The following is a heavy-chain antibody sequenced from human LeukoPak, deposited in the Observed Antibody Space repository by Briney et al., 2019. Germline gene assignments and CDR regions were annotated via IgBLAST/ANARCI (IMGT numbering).Heavy chain of an antibody. CDR2: IYYSGST. V-gene: IGHV4-39*07. CDR1: GDSISSSTYY. D-gene: IGHD6-19*01. J-gene: IGHJ4*02. Sequence: PSETLSLTCTVSGDSISSSTYYWGWIRQPPGKGLEWIGSIYYSGSTYYNPSLKSRVTISVDTSKNQFSLKLSSVTAADTAVYYCARSPSKFPSSGWYAKLRRPGAYFDYWGQGTLVTVSS. CDR3: ARSPSKFPSSGWYAKLRRPGAYFDY.